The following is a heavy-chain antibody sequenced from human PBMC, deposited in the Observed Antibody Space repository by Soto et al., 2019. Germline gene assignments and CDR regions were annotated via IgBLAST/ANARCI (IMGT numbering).Heavy chain of an antibody. CDR2: IWYDGSNK. D-gene: IGHD4-17*01. V-gene: IGHV3-33*01. J-gene: IGHJ6*03. CDR3: ARNYGDYVVSYYYYYMDV. Sequence: ESGGGVVQPGRSLRLSCAASGFTFSSYGMHWVRQAPGKGLEWVAVIWYDGSNKYYADSVKGRFTISRDNSKNTLYLQMNSLRAEDTAVYYCARNYGDYVVSYYYYYMDVWGKGTTVTVSS. CDR1: GFTFSSYG.